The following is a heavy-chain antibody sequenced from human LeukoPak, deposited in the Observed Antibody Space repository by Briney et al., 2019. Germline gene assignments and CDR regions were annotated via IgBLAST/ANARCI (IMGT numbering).Heavy chain of an antibody. CDR1: GFTFSSYA. V-gene: IGHV3-23*01. CDR2: MGGSGGST. Sequence: GGSLTLSCAASGFTFSSYAMSWVRQAPGKGLEWVSGMGGSGGSTYYADSLKGRFTISRDNSKNTLYPQMDTLRCEDTAVYYCAKDREYSYVYDAFDIWGQGTLVTVSS. J-gene: IGHJ3*02. CDR3: AKDREYSYVYDAFDI. D-gene: IGHD3-16*01.